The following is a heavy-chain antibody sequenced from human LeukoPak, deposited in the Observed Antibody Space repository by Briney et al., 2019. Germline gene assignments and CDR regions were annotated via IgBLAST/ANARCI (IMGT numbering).Heavy chain of an antibody. D-gene: IGHD3-10*01. CDR3: ARRAYYSVSGSYRWFDS. CDR2: IYPDDSDT. CDR1: GYSFTSYW. J-gene: IGHJ5*01. Sequence: GESLKISCEGSGYSFTSYWIGWVRQMPGQGVEWMGMIYPDDSDTRYSPSFQGQVTISVDKSISTAYLQWSSLKASDTAMYYCARRAYYSVSGSYRWFDSWGQGTLVTVSS. V-gene: IGHV5-51*01.